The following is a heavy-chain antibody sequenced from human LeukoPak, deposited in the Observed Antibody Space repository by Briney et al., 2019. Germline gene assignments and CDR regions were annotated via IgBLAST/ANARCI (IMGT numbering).Heavy chain of an antibody. J-gene: IGHJ4*02. CDR3: AKGPNGSGSHPYFDY. Sequence: PGGSLRLSCAASGFTFSSYAMSWVRQAPGKGLEWVSAISGSGGSTCYADSVKGRFTISRDNSKNTLYLQMNSLRAEDTAVYYCAKGPNGSGSHPYFDYWGQGTLVTVSS. CDR2: ISGSGGST. D-gene: IGHD3-10*01. CDR1: GFTFSSYA. V-gene: IGHV3-23*01.